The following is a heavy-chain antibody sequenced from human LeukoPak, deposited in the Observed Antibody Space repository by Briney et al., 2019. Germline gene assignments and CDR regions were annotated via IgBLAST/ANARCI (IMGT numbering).Heavy chain of an antibody. CDR2: VSDTGDRT. Sequence: GGSLRLSCATSGIIFSANAMSWVRQTPGKGLEWVSTVSDTGDRTYYADSVKGRFTISRDNAKTSVYLQMNSLRAEDTAVYYCARDNGPDAFDIWGQGTMVTVSS. CDR3: ARDNGPDAFDI. J-gene: IGHJ3*02. D-gene: IGHD2-8*01. CDR1: GIIFSANA. V-gene: IGHV3-23*01.